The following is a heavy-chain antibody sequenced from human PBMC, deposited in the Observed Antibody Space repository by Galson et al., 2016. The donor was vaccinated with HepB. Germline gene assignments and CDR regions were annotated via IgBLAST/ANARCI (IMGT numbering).Heavy chain of an antibody. D-gene: IGHD1-26*01. Sequence: SVKVSCKASGYTFSNYGISWVRQAPGQGLEWMGWISIYNGNISPDQRFQGRVTMTTDTSTSTAYMELRSLRSDDTAVYFCARDTVFTYSGRSDGLDIWGQGTKVTVSS. CDR1: GYTFSNYG. V-gene: IGHV1-18*04. CDR3: ARDTVFTYSGRSDGLDI. J-gene: IGHJ3*02. CDR2: ISIYNGNI.